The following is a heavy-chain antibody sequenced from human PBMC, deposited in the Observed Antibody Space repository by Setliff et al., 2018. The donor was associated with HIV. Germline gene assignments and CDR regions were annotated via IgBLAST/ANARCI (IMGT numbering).Heavy chain of an antibody. CDR2: IYSSGST. J-gene: IGHJ1*01. Sequence: SETLSLTCTVSGGSSSSRSYYWGLIRQPPGKGLEWIGSIYSSGSTYYNPSLKSRVTISVDTSKKQFSLRLSSVTAADTAVYYCARDGRHDRNRWYVTHQYFKYWGQGTLVTVSS. D-gene: IGHD2-15*01. CDR3: ARDGRHDRNRWYVTHQYFKY. CDR1: GGSSSSRSYY. V-gene: IGHV4-39*07.